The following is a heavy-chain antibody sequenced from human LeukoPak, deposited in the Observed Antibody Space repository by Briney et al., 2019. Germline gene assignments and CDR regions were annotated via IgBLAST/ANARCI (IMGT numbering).Heavy chain of an antibody. V-gene: IGHV1-46*01. CDR3: ARNRIAARIFDY. D-gene: IGHD6-6*01. J-gene: IGHJ4*02. CDR1: GYTFTSYY. Sequence: ASVKVSCKASGYTFTSYYMHWVRQAPGQGLEWMGIINPSGGSTSYAQKFQGRVTMTRDTSTSTVYMEMSSLRSEDTAVYYCARNRIAARIFDYWGQGTLVTVSS. CDR2: INPSGGST.